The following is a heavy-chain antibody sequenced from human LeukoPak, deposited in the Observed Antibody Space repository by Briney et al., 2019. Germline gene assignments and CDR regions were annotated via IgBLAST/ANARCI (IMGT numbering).Heavy chain of an antibody. CDR1: GFTFSSYE. D-gene: IGHD5-18*01. CDR3: ARLNTAVALYNFDF. V-gene: IGHV3-48*03. J-gene: IGHJ4*02. Sequence: GGSLRLSCAASGFTFSSYEMNWVRQAPGKGLEWVSYISSSGSTIYYADSVKGRFTISRDNANNSLFLQMNSLRAEDTAVYYCARLNTAVALYNFDFWGQGTLVTVSS. CDR2: ISSSGSTI.